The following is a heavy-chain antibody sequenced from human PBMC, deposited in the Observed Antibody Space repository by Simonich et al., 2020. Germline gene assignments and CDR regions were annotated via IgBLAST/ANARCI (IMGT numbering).Heavy chain of an antibody. D-gene: IGHD6-6*01. CDR3: ATAPVYSSSSFDY. CDR2: FGPEDGET. J-gene: IGHJ4*02. Sequence: QVQLVQSGAEVKKPGASVKVSCKVSGYTLTELSMHWVRQGPGKGLGGRGGFGPEDGETNYEQKFQGRVTMTEDTSTDTADMELSSLRSEDTAVYYCATAPVYSSSSFDYWGQGTLVTVSS. V-gene: IGHV1-24*01. CDR1: GYTLTELS.